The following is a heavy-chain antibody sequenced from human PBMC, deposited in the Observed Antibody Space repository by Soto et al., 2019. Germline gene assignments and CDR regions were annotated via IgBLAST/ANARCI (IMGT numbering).Heavy chain of an antibody. CDR1: GGAYSSYT. CDR3: GRSTMTFYYFDF. Sequence: PAKLTSKASGGAYSSYTLSWVRQAPGKGLEWMGVIEPSGGSKSYTKKFQDRITMTRDTSTSTVYMELSSLRSEDTAVYYCGRSTMTFYYFDFWSQGTLVTVSS. V-gene: IGHV1-46*01. CDR2: IEPSGGSK. J-gene: IGHJ4*02. D-gene: IGHD4-17*01.